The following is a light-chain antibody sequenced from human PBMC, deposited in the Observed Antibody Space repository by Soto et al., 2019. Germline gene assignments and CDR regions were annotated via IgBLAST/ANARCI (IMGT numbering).Light chain of an antibody. Sequence: QSVLTQPPSASVTPGQRVTISCSGSTSSIGSNYVYWYQQLPGTAPKLLIYSNNQRPSGVPDRFSGSKSGTSASLAISGLRSEDEADYHCAAWDDSLSGLVFGGGTKVTVL. CDR2: SNN. J-gene: IGLJ2*01. V-gene: IGLV1-47*01. CDR1: TSSIGSNY. CDR3: AAWDDSLSGLV.